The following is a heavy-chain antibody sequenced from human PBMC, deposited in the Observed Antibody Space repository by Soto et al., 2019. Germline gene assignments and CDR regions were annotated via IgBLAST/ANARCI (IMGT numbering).Heavy chain of an antibody. J-gene: IGHJ4*02. CDR1: GVSISSGGYY. V-gene: IGHV4-31*03. D-gene: IGHD3-10*01. Sequence: SETLSLTCTVSGVSISSGGYYWTWIRQHPQKGLEWIGHIYYSGSTYYNPSLKSRVTVSVDTSKNQFSLKLSSVTAADTAVYYCAGVRGVIKKAFDYWGQGTLVTVSS. CDR3: AGVRGVIKKAFDY. CDR2: IYYSGST.